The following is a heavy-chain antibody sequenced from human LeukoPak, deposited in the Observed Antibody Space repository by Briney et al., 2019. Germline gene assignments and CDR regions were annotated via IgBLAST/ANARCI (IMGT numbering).Heavy chain of an antibody. CDR3: ARGGSSWFYFDY. J-gene: IGHJ4*02. D-gene: IGHD6-13*01. V-gene: IGHV4-39*07. Sequence: SETLSLTCTVSGGSINSSSYYWGWIRQPPGKGLEWIGSIYYSGSTSYNPSLKSRVTISVDTSKNQFSLKLSSVTAADTAVYYCARGGSSWFYFDYWGQGTLVTVSS. CDR2: IYYSGST. CDR1: GGSINSSSYY.